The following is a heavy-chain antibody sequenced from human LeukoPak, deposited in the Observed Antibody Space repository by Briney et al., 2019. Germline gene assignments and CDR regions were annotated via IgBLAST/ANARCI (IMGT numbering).Heavy chain of an antibody. V-gene: IGHV4-4*07. J-gene: IGHJ4*02. D-gene: IGHD6-19*01. CDR3: ARDLGRPGWPDSIFDY. CDR1: GGSISSYY. CDR2: IYTSGST. Sequence: PSETLSLTCTVSGGSISSYYWSWIRQPAGKGLELIGRIYTSGSTNYNPSLKSRVTMSVDTSKNQFSLKLSSVTAADTAVYYCARDLGRPGWPDSIFDYWGQGTLVTVSS.